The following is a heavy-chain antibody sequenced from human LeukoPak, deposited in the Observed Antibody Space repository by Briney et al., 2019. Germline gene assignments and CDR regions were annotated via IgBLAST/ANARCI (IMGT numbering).Heavy chain of an antibody. CDR1: GFTFSSYG. V-gene: IGHV3-30*02. CDR3: ASARNDHGGNVDY. D-gene: IGHD4-23*01. Sequence: GGSLRLSCAASGFTFSSYGMHWVRQAPGKGLEWVAFIRYDGSHKYYADSVKGRFTISRDNSKDMLYLQMNSLRAEDTAVYYCASARNDHGGNVDYWGQGTLVTVSS. CDR2: IRYDGSHK. J-gene: IGHJ4*02.